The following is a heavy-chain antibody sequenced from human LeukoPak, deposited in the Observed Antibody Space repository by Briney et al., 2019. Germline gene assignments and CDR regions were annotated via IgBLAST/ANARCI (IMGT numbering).Heavy chain of an antibody. J-gene: IGHJ3*02. CDR3: ARDAPPSSFDI. CDR2: IYYSGST. CDR1: GGSFSGYY. Sequence: SSETLSLTCAVYGGSFSGYYWSWIRQPPGKGLEWIGYIYYSGSTNYNPPLKSRVIISVDRSKKQFSLKLTSVTAADTAVYYCARDAPPSSFDIWGQGTMVTVSS. V-gene: IGHV4-59*01.